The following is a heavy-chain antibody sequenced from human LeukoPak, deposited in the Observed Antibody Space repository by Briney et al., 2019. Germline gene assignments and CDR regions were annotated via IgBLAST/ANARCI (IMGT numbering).Heavy chain of an antibody. V-gene: IGHV4-59*08. J-gene: IGHJ4*02. CDR2: IYYSGST. D-gene: IGHD5-24*01. Sequence: SETLSLTCTASGGSISSYYRSWIRQPPGKGLEWMGYIYYSGSTNYNPSLKSRVTISGDKSKNQFSLKLSSVNAADTAVYYCARQRWGQPYYFDYWGQGTLVTVSS. CDR1: GGSISSYY. CDR3: ARQRWGQPYYFDY.